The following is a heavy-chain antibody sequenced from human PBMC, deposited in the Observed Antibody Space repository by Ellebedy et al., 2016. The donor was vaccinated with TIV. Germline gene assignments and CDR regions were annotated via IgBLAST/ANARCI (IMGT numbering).Heavy chain of an antibody. V-gene: IGHV1-18*01. CDR1: GYTFSSYG. Sequence: AASVKVSCKASGYTFSSYGISWVRQAPGQGLEWMGWISAYKGNTNYAQKLQGRVTMTTDTSTRTAYMELRSLRTDDTAVYYCARSAVRINVVRGVMPDLDYWGQGTLVSVSS. CDR3: ARSAVRINVVRGVMPDLDY. J-gene: IGHJ4*02. D-gene: IGHD3-10*01. CDR2: ISAYKGNT.